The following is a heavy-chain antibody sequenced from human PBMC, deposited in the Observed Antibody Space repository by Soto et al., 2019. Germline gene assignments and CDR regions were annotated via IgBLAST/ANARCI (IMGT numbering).Heavy chain of an antibody. J-gene: IGHJ4*02. Sequence: QVQLQESGPGLVKPSETLSLTCAVSGASINFYYWNWIRQPPGRGLEWVVSFSSSGSTNYNPSLENRVTISLDTSKNQFSLSLNSVTAADTAVYYCARGGGSPYHNHEFDFWGQGTLVTVSS. CDR1: GASINFYY. CDR3: ARGGGSPYHNHEFDF. CDR2: FSSSGST. V-gene: IGHV4-59*01. D-gene: IGHD3-10*01.